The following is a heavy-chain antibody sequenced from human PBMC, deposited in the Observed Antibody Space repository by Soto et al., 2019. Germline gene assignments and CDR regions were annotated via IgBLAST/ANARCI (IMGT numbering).Heavy chain of an antibody. Sequence: GGSLRLSCAASGFTFSSYAMTWVRQAPGKGLEWVSAISVSGGTTYYADSVKGRFTISRDNSQNTLYLQMSGLRAEDSAVYYCAKFLTTVTTTFDPWGQGTLVTVSS. CDR2: ISVSGGTT. V-gene: IGHV3-23*01. D-gene: IGHD4-17*01. CDR3: AKFLTTVTTTFDP. J-gene: IGHJ5*02. CDR1: GFTFSSYA.